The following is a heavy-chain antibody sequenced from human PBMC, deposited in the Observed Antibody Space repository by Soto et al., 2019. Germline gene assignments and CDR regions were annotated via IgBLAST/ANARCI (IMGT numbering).Heavy chain of an antibody. V-gene: IGHV4-30-4*01. CDR1: GGSISSGDYY. J-gene: IGHJ4*02. D-gene: IGHD5-12*01. Sequence: TSETMSLTCTLSGGSISSGDYYWGWILQPPGKGLEWIGYIYYSGSTYDSPSIKSRVTISADTSKNQFSLKLSSVTAADTAVYYCARGGLDYFDYWGQGTLVTVSS. CDR3: ARGGLDYFDY. CDR2: IYYSGST.